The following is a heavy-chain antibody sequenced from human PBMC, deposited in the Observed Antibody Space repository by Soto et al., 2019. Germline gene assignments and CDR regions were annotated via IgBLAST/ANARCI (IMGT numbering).Heavy chain of an antibody. J-gene: IGHJ4*02. CDR2: IYYSGST. V-gene: IGHV4-59*01. CDR3: ARRTSSGWCFDY. D-gene: IGHD6-19*01. Sequence: SETLSLTWTVSGGSISSFYWSWIRQPPGKGLEWIGYIYYSGSTNYNPSLKSRVTISVDTSKNQFSLKLSSVTAADTAVYYCARRTSSGWCFDYWGQGTLVTAPQ. CDR1: GGSISSFY.